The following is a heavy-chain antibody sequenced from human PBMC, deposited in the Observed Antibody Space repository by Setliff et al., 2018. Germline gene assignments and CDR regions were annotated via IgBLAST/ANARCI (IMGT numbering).Heavy chain of an antibody. CDR3: FGAGTCSY. Sequence: LRLSCAASGFTFSSDAMTWVRQAPGKELEWVSIISSDGSSIYYADSVKGRFTISRDNAKNSLSLQMNNLRTEDTAVYYCFGAGTCSYWGQGTLVTAPQ. CDR2: ISSDGSSI. V-gene: IGHV3-23*03. D-gene: IGHD3-10*01. J-gene: IGHJ4*02. CDR1: GFTFSSDA.